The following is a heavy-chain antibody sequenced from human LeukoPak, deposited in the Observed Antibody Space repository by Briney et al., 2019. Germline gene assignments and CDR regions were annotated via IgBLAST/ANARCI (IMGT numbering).Heavy chain of an antibody. CDR3: ARRLTQYDCFDP. V-gene: IGHV6-1*01. J-gene: IGHJ5*02. CDR1: GDSVSSNSVN. CDR2: TYYRSTWYN. D-gene: IGHD2-2*01. Sequence: SQTLSLTCAISGDSVSSNSVNWNWIRQSPSRGLEWLGSTYYRSTWYNDYAVSVRGRITVNPDTSKNQFSLHLNSVTPEDTAVYYCARRLTQYDCFDPWGQGILVTVSS.